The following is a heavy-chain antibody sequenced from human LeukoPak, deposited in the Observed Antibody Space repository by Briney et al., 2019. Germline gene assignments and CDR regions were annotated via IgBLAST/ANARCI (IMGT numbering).Heavy chain of an antibody. CDR2: INNDGRST. J-gene: IGHJ4*02. D-gene: IGHD6-13*01. V-gene: IGHV3-74*01. CDR1: GFTFSSYW. CDR3: ARGGPYSSSSWDY. Sequence: GGSLRLSCAASGFTFSSYWMHWVRQAPGKGLVWVSGINNDGRSTRYADSVKGRFTISRDNAKNTLYLQMNSLRAEDTAVYYCARGGPYSSSSWDYWGQGTLVTVSS.